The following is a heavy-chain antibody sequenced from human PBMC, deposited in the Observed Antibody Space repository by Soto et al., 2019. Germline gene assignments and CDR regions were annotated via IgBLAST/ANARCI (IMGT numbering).Heavy chain of an antibody. J-gene: IGHJ5*02. CDR2: ITYDGSNK. V-gene: IGHV3-30-3*01. CDR3: ARGKGRSSGHKELDV. Sequence: QVQLVESGGGVVQPGRSLRLSCPASRFTFSSFGMHWVRQAPDKGLEWLTFITYDGSNKHYADSVKGRFTISRDNSKNTLYLHMNSLRAEDTAVYYCARGKGRSSGHKELDVWGQGTLVTVSS. CDR1: RFTFSSFG. D-gene: IGHD3-22*01.